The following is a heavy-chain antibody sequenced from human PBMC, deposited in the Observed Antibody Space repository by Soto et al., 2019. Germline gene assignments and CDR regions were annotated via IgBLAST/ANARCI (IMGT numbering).Heavy chain of an antibody. D-gene: IGHD3-22*01. J-gene: IGHJ4*02. V-gene: IGHV1-18*01. CDR3: TRASDYDTSTH. CDR1: GYIFTNYG. Sequence: QVQLVQSGAEVKKPGASVKVSCKTSGYIFTNYGIGWVRQAPGQGLEWMGWISGYNGNTKYAQKLQGRVTLTTDTSTSTANMELRSLRSDDTAVYFCTRASDYDTSTHWGQGTLVSVSS. CDR2: ISGYNGNT.